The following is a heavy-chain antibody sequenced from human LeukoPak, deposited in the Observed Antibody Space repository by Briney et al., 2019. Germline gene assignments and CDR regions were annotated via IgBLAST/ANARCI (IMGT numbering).Heavy chain of an antibody. V-gene: IGHV4-34*01. CDR1: GGSFSDYY. J-gene: IGHJ6*03. Sequence: NPSETLSLTCAVYGGSFSDYYWSWLRQSPGKGLEWIGEINPSGSTNYNPSLKSRVTISVDTSKNQFSLKLKSVTAADTAVYYCARRTLYRSGWYENESYYYYMDVWGKGTTVTISS. CDR3: ARRTLYRSGWYENESYYYYMDV. D-gene: IGHD6-19*01. CDR2: INPSGST.